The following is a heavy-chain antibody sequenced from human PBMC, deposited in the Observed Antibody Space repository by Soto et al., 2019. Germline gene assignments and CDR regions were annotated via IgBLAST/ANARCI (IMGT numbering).Heavy chain of an antibody. J-gene: IGHJ2*01. CDR1: GYTFPNYY. D-gene: IGHD6-13*01. CDR2: INPSGGTT. Sequence: QVQLVQSGAEVKKPGASVKVSCKASGYTFPNYYMHWVRQAPGQGLEWMGIINPSGGTTTYAQKCQGRVTMTRDTSTSTVYMELSSLRSEDTAVYYCARGKGYSSSWKAGYFDLWGRGTLVTVSS. V-gene: IGHV1-46*03. CDR3: ARGKGYSSSWKAGYFDL.